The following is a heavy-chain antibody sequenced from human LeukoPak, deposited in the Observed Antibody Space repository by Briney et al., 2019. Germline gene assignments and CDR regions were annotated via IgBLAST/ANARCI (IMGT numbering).Heavy chain of an antibody. J-gene: IGHJ4*02. Sequence: PSETLPLTCAVYGGSFSGYYWSWIRQPPGKGLEWIGEINHSGSTNYNPSLKSRVTISVDTSKNQFSLKLTSVTAADTAVYYCARLLGPLDYVWGSSRSKWGQGTLVTVSS. V-gene: IGHV4-34*01. CDR3: ARLLGPLDYVWGSSRSK. CDR2: INHSGST. CDR1: GGSFSGYY. D-gene: IGHD3-16*02.